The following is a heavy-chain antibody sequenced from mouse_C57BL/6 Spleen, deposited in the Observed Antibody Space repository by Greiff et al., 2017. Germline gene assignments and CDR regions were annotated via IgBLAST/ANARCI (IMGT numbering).Heavy chain of an antibody. CDR2: IYPGDGDT. D-gene: IGHD1-1*01. J-gene: IGHJ4*01. Sequence: QVQLQQSGPELVKPGASVKISCKASGYAFSSSWMNWVKQRPGTGLEWIGRIYPGDGDTNYNGKFKGKATLTEDKSSSTAYMQLSSLTSEDSAVYFCARDYGSSYEDAMDYWRQGTSVTVSS. CDR1: GYAFSSSW. CDR3: ARDYGSSYEDAMDY. V-gene: IGHV1-82*01.